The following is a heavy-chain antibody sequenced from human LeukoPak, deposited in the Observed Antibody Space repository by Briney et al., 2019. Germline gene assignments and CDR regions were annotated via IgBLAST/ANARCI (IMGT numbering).Heavy chain of an antibody. CDR2: MNPNSGNT. CDR3: ARNLYGSGSYPNFQH. D-gene: IGHD3-10*01. Sequence: ASVKVSCKASGYTFTSYDINWVRQATGQGLEWMGWMNPNSGNTGYAQKFQGRVTMTRNTSISTAYMELSSLRSEDTAVYYCARNLYGSGSYPNFQHWGQGTLVTVSS. V-gene: IGHV1-8*01. CDR1: GYTFTSYD. J-gene: IGHJ1*01.